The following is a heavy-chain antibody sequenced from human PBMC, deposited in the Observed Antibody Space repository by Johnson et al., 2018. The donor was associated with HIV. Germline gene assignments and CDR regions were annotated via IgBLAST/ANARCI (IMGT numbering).Heavy chain of an antibody. Sequence: VESGGGVVQPGRSLRLSCAASGFTFSSYAMHWVRQAPGKGLEWVAVISYDGSNKYYADSVKGRFTISRDNSKNTLYLQMNSLRPDDTAVYYCARSSGYYGTDAFDIWGQGTMVTVSS. CDR3: ARSSGYYGTDAFDI. D-gene: IGHD3-22*01. V-gene: IGHV3-30-3*01. J-gene: IGHJ3*02. CDR1: GFTFSSYA. CDR2: ISYDGSNK.